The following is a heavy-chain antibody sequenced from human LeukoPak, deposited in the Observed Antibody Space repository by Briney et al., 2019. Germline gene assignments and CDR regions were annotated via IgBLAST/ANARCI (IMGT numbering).Heavy chain of an antibody. J-gene: IGHJ4*02. Sequence: QPGGSLLLSCAASGFTFSSYAMSWVRHAPGKGLEWVSAISGSGGSTYYADSVKGRFTISRDNSKNTLYLQMNSLRAEDTAVYYCAKDAPVNIVVVPAANSWGQGTLVTVSS. CDR3: AKDAPVNIVVVPAANS. CDR1: GFTFSSYA. D-gene: IGHD2-2*01. V-gene: IGHV3-23*01. CDR2: ISGSGGST.